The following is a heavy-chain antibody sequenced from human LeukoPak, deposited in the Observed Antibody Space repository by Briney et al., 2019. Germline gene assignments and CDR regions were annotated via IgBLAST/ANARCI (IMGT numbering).Heavy chain of an antibody. J-gene: IGHJ5*02. CDR2: IYYSGST. CDR3: ARQPTDSSGYNWFDP. CDR1: GGSISSYY. D-gene: IGHD3-22*01. Sequence: SETLSLTCTVSGGSISSYYWSWIRQPPGKGLEWIGYIYYSGSTNNNPSFKGRVTISVDTSKNQFSLKLSSVTAADTAVYYCARQPTDSSGYNWFDPWGQGTLVTVSS. V-gene: IGHV4-59*08.